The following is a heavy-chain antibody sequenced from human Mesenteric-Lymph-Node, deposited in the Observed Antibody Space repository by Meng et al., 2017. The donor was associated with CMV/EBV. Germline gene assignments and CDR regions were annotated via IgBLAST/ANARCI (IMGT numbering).Heavy chain of an antibody. CDR1: GSTFSSYS. Sequence: GESLNISCASSGSTFSSYSMNWVRQAPGKGLEWVSSISSSSSYIYYADSVRGRFTISRDNAKSSVYLQMNSLRAEDTAVYYCARSGYHYDTSGYSPLDSWGQGTLVTVSS. J-gene: IGHJ4*02. CDR2: ISSSSSYI. D-gene: IGHD3-22*01. CDR3: ARSGYHYDTSGYSPLDS. V-gene: IGHV3-21*01.